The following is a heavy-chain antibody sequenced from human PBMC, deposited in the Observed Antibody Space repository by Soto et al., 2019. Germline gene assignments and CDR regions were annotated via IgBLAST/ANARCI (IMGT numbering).Heavy chain of an antibody. CDR2: VYYTGST. Sequence: QVQLQESGPGLVKPSETLSLTCSVSGGSISGSYWSWLRQSPGTGLECLGYVYYTGSTNYSPSLRSRVSISVDTSKNECPLRLSSVTAADTAVYFCARSVAVPGAHIDYWGQGTQVTVSS. V-gene: IGHV4-59*01. CDR1: GGSISGSY. CDR3: ARSVAVPGAHIDY. J-gene: IGHJ4*02. D-gene: IGHD6-19*01.